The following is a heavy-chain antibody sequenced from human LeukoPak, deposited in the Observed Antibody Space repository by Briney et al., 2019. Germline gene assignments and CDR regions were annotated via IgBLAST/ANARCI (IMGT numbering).Heavy chain of an antibody. CDR1: GFTFSSYA. D-gene: IGHD1-7*01. Sequence: PGGSLRLSCAASGFTFSSYAMHWVRQAPGKGLEWVGVISYDGSNKYYADPVIRRFTISKHNSQNPLYLQMTILKAEDTAVYYCARDPRTTRAKRAFDFWGQGTMVTVSS. J-gene: IGHJ3*01. V-gene: IGHV3-30-3*01. CDR3: ARDPRTTRAKRAFDF. CDR2: ISYDGSNK.